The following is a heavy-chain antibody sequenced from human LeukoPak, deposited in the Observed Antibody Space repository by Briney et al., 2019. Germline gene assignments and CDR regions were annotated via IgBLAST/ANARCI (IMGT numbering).Heavy chain of an antibody. J-gene: IGHJ4*02. CDR3: ASRPFETTVVPWDFY. CDR1: GYSFTSYW. D-gene: IGHD4-23*01. CDR2: IYPGDSDT. Sequence: GESLKISCKGSGYSFTSYWIAWVRQMPGKGLEWMGIIYPGDSDTRYSPSFQGQVIISADKSINTAYLQWSSLTASDTAMYYCASRPFETTVVPWDFYWGQGTQVTVSS. V-gene: IGHV5-51*01.